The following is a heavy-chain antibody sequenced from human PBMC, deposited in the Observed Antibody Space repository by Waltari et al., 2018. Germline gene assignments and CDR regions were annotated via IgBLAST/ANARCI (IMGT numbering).Heavy chain of an antibody. CDR3: ARPYCSSASCYGAFDI. Sequence: QVQLQQWGTGLLKPSETLSLTCAVYGGSFSGYHRSWARQPPGKGLEWIGEINHSGSTNYNSSLKSRVTISVDTSKNQFSLKLRSVTAADTAVYYCARPYCSSASCYGAFDIWGQGTMVTVSS. D-gene: IGHD2-2*01. CDR2: INHSGST. J-gene: IGHJ3*02. V-gene: IGHV4-34*01. CDR1: GGSFSGYH.